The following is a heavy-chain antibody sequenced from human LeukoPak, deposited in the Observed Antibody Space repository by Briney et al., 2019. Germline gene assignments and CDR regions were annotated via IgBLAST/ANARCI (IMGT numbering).Heavy chain of an antibody. D-gene: IGHD3-3*01. J-gene: IGHJ3*02. CDR2: ISAYNGNT. CDR1: GYTFTSYG. V-gene: IGHV1-18*01. Sequence: ASVKVSCKASGYTFTSYGISWVRQAPGQGLEWMGWISAYNGNTNYAQKLQGRVTVTTDTSTSTAYMELRSLRSDDTAVYYCAGFGVANDAFDIWGQGTMVTVSS. CDR3: AGFGVANDAFDI.